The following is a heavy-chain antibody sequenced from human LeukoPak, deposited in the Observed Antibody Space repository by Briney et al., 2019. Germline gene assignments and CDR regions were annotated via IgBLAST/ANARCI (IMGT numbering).Heavy chain of an antibody. CDR2: INHSGST. CDR1: GGSFSGYY. Sequence: SETLSLTCAVYGGSFSGYYWSWIRQPPGKGLEWIGEINHSGSTNYNPSLKSRVTISVDTSKNQFSLKLSSVTAVDTAVYYCARTSGAGTYYGDFDYWGQGILVTVSS. CDR3: ARTSGAGTYYGDFDY. D-gene: IGHD3-10*01. J-gene: IGHJ4*02. V-gene: IGHV4-34*01.